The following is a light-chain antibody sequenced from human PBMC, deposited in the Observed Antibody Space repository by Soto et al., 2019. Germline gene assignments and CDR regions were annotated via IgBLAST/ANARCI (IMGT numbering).Light chain of an antibody. V-gene: IGLV2-8*01. CDR2: EVV. CDR3: KSYAGSNTYV. CDR1: KNDIGVYDF. Sequence: QSVLTQPPSASGSPGQSVTISCTGTKNDIGVYDFVSWYQHHPGKAPRLIIYEVVQRPSGVPDRFSGSKSGNTASLTVSGLQAADEAAYFCKSYAGSNTYVLGSGTKV. J-gene: IGLJ1*01.